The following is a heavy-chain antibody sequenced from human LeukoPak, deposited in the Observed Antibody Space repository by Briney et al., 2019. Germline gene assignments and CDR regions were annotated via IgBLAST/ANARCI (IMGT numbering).Heavy chain of an antibody. CDR2: IYHSGST. J-gene: IGHJ4*02. Sequence: PSETLSLTSTVSGYSISSGYYWGWIRQPPGKGLEWIGSIYHSGSTYYNPSLKSRVTISVDTSKNQFSLKLSSVTAADTAVYYCARDALFQIFRGVILDYWGKGTLVTVSS. CDR3: ARDALFQIFRGVILDY. D-gene: IGHD3-10*01. CDR1: GYSISSGYY. V-gene: IGHV4-38-2*02.